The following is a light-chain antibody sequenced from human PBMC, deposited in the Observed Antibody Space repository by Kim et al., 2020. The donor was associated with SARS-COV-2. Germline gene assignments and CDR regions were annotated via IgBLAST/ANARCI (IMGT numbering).Light chain of an antibody. CDR2: GKN. J-gene: IGLJ3*02. CDR3: NSRDSSGNHWV. V-gene: IGLV3-19*01. CDR1: SLRSYY. Sequence: SELTQDPAVSVALGQTVRITCQGDSLRSYYASWYQQKPGQAPVLVIYGKNNRPSGIPDRFSGSSSGNTASLTITGAQAEDEADYYCNSRDSSGNHWVFGGGTQLTVL.